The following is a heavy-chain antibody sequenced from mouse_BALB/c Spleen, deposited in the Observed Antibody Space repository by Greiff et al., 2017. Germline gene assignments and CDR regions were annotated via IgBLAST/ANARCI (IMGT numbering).Heavy chain of an antibody. D-gene: IGHD4-1*01. Sequence: EVKLMESGGGLVKPGGSLKLSCAASGFTFSSYAMSWVRQSPEKRLEWVAEISSGGSYTYYPDTVTGRFTISRDNAKNTLYLEMSSLRSEDTAMYYCARELGGAWFAYWGQGTLVTVSA. CDR2: ISSGGSYT. CDR1: GFTFSSYA. CDR3: ARELGGAWFAY. J-gene: IGHJ3*01. V-gene: IGHV5-9-4*01.